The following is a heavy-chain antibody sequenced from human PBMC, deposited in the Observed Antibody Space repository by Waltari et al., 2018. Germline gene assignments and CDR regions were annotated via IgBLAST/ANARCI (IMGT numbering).Heavy chain of an antibody. CDR2: IYQSGNT. D-gene: IGHD1-26*01. J-gene: IGHJ4*02. CDR3: ARKYSGSLDPFDY. V-gene: IGHV4-38-2*01. CDR1: GYSISSGYY. Sequence: QVQLQESGPGLVKPSETLSLTCAVSGYSISSGYYWGWIRQPPGKGQEWIGTIYQSGNTYYNPSLKSRVTISVDTSENQFSLKLTSVTAADTAVYYCARKYSGSLDPFDYWGQGTLVTVSS.